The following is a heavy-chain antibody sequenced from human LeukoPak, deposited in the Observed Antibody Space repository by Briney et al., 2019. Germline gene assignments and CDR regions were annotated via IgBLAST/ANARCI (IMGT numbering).Heavy chain of an antibody. D-gene: IGHD2/OR15-2a*01. CDR1: GFTFSTYA. CDR2: ISSTGTYI. V-gene: IGHV3-21*01. J-gene: IGHJ4*02. Sequence: GGSLRLSCAASGFTFSTYAMNWIRQAPGKGLEWVSSISSTGTYIYYGDLVEGRFTISRDSAKNSLYLQMNSLRAEDTAVYYCARGVGNFRYYFDYWGQGTLVTVSS. CDR3: ARGVGNFRYYFDY.